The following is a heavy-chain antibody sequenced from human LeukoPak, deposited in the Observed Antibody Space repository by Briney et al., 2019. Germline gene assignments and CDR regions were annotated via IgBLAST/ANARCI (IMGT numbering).Heavy chain of an antibody. CDR2: IRSKANNYAT. V-gene: IGHV3-73*01. CDR1: GFTFSGST. CDR3: IGGAASGSYYGLDV. D-gene: IGHD1-26*01. J-gene: IGHJ6*02. Sequence: GGSLRLSCAASGFTFSGSTIHWVRQASREGLEWVGRIRSKANNYATAYATSVKGRFTLSRDDSNNTAYLQMNSLKTEDTAVYFCIGGAASGSYYGLDVWGQGATVTVSS.